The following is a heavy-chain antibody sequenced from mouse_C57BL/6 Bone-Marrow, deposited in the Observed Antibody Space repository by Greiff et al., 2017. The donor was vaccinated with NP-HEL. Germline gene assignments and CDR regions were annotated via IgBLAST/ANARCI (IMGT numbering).Heavy chain of an antibody. CDR1: GFSFNTYA. J-gene: IGHJ3*01. CDR2: IRSKSNNYAT. Sequence: DVMLVESGGGLVQPKGSLKLSCAASGFSFNTYAMNWVRQAPGKGLEWVARIRSKSNNYATYYADSVKDRFTISRDDSESMLYLQMNNLKTEDTAMYYGVRRGLYGNSFAYWGQGTLVTVSA. CDR3: VRRGLYGNSFAY. D-gene: IGHD2-1*01. V-gene: IGHV10-1*01.